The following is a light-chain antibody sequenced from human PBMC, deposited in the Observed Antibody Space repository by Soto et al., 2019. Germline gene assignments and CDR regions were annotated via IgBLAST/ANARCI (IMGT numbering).Light chain of an antibody. V-gene: IGLV1-47*01. J-gene: IGLJ1*01. CDR2: RNN. Sequence: QSVLTQPPSASGTPGQRVTISCSGSSSNIGSNYVYWYQQLPGTAPKLLIYRNNQRPSGVPDRFSGSKSGTSASLAISGVRSEDEADYYCAAWDDSLSGQVFGTGTKLTVL. CDR3: AAWDDSLSGQV. CDR1: SSNIGSNY.